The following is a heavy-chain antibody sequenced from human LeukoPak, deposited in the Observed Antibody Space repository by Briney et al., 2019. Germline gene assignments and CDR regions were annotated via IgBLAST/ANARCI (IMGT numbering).Heavy chain of an antibody. V-gene: IGHV4-61*08. CDR3: ARHWGYDAFDI. D-gene: IGHD3-16*01. CDR1: GGSISSGGYY. CDR2: IYDSGTT. Sequence: SETLSLTCTVSGGSISSGGYYWSWIRQPPGKGLEWIGYIYDSGTTNYNPSLKSRVTTSIDTSKNQFSLKLSSVTAADAAVYYCARHWGYDAFDIWGQGTMVTVSS. J-gene: IGHJ3*02.